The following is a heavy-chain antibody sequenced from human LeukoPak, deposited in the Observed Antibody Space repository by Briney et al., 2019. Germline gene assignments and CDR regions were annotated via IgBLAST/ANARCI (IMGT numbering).Heavy chain of an antibody. V-gene: IGHV4-34*01. Sequence: PSETLSLTCAVYGGSFCGYYWSWLRQPPGKGLEWIGEINHSGSTNYNPSLKSRVTISVDTSKNQFSLKLSSVTAADTAVYYCAVVDTARAKGFDYWGQGTLVTVSS. CDR1: GGSFCGYY. D-gene: IGHD5-18*01. CDR2: INHSGST. CDR3: AVVDTARAKGFDY. J-gene: IGHJ4*02.